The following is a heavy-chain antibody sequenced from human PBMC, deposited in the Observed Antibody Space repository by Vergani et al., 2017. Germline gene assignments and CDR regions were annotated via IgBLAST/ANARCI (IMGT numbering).Heavy chain of an antibody. CDR3: ARDTSAPPYWYYMDV. J-gene: IGHJ6*03. CDR2: VYTSGMT. Sequence: QVQLQESGPRLVRPSQTLSLTCTVSGGSINTGAYYWSWIRQPAGKGLEWIGRVYTSGMTNYNPSLKSRVTILVDRSKSQLSLKLTSVTAGDTAVYYCARDTSAPPYWYYMDVWGKGTTVTVSS. CDR1: GGSINTGAYY. V-gene: IGHV4-61*02.